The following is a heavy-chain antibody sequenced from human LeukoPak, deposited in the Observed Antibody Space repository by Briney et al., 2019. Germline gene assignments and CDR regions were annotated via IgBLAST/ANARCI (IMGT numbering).Heavy chain of an antibody. CDR2: INPNSGGT. CDR1: GYTFTGYY. D-gene: IGHD5-18*01. V-gene: IGHV1-2*02. CDR3: ARDSTTVDTAMVGGYYFDY. Sequence: ASVKVSCKASGYTFTGYYMHWVRQAPGQGLEWMGWINPNSGGTNYAQKFQGRVTMTRDTSISTAYMELSRLRSDDTAVYYCARDSTTVDTAMVGGYYFDYWGQGTLVTVSS. J-gene: IGHJ4*02.